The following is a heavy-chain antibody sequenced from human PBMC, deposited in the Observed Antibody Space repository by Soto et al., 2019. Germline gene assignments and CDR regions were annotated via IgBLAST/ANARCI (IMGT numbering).Heavy chain of an antibody. CDR1: GFTFSSFG. CDR2: VRSDGDTT. V-gene: IGHV3-23*01. D-gene: IGHD1-26*01. Sequence: EVQVLESGGGLVQPGGSLRLSCAASGFTFSSFGMNWVRQAPGKGLEWVSGVRSDGDTTYNTESVKGRFTVSRDTSKNTVYLQMNSLRAEDTAVYYCAKGKGVGATPDGANCWGQGTPVTVSS. CDR3: AKGKGVGATPDGANC. J-gene: IGHJ4*02.